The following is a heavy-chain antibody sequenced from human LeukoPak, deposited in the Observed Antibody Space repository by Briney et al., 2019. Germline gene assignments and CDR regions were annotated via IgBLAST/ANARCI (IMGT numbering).Heavy chain of an antibody. CDR2: INPNSGGT. D-gene: IGHD3-3*01. Sequence: ASVKVSCKASGYTFRDYFLHWVGQAPGQGLEWMGWINPNSGGTKYAQKFQGRVTMTRDTSINTAYMELSSLRSDDTAVYYCAAPILHHTYFFDYWGQGTLVTVSS. CDR1: GYTFRDYF. V-gene: IGHV1-2*02. J-gene: IGHJ4*02. CDR3: AAPILHHTYFFDY.